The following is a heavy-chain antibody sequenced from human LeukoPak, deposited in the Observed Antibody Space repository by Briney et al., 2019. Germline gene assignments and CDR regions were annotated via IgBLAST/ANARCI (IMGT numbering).Heavy chain of an antibody. CDR2: IYQSGST. CDR1: GDSISTVSYY. J-gene: IGHJ3*02. D-gene: IGHD3-22*01. CDR3: ARDSYYDNSGEGAFDI. V-gene: IGHV4-30-2*01. Sequence: KASETLSLTCAVSGDSISTVSYYWGWIRQPPGKGLEWIGYIYQSGSTSYNPSFQSRVTISIDRSKNQFSLKLSSVTAADTAVYYCARDSYYDNSGEGAFDIWGQGTMVTVSA.